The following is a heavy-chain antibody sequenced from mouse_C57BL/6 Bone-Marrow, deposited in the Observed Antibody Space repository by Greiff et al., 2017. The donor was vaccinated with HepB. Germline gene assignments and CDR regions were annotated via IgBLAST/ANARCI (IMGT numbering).Heavy chain of an antibody. CDR2: SRNKANDYTT. CDR1: GFTFSDFY. V-gene: IGHV7-1*01. J-gene: IGHJ3*01. CDR3: ARDADGYPFAY. Sequence: EVQGVESGGGLVQSGRSLRLSCATSGFTFSDFYMEWVRQAPGKGLEWIAASRNKANDYTTEYSASVKGRFIVSRDTSQSILYFQMNALRAEDTAIYYCARDADGYPFAYWGQGTLVTVSA. D-gene: IGHD2-3*01.